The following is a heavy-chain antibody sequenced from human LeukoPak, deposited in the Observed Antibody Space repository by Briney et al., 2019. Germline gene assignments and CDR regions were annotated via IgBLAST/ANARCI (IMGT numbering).Heavy chain of an antibody. CDR2: IIPIFGTA. Sequence: GSSVKVSCKASGGTFSSYAISWVRQAPGQGLEWMGGIIPIFGTANYAQKFQGRVTITADESTSTAYMELSSLRSEDTAVYYCARADPLEWFAPVYYYYMDVWGKGTTVTVSS. D-gene: IGHD3-3*01. V-gene: IGHV1-69*01. J-gene: IGHJ6*03. CDR3: ARADPLEWFAPVYYYYMDV. CDR1: GGTFSSYA.